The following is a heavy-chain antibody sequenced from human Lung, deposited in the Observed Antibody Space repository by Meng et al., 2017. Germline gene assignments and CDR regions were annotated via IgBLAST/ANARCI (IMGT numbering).Heavy chain of an antibody. V-gene: IGHV4-30-4*01. CDR1: GGSISSSNYY. Sequence: QVRLQESGPGLVKPSQTLSLTCTVAGGSISSSNYYWSWIRQPPGKGLEWSGRIYNSGSTYYNPSLKSRITISVDTSKNQFSLKLSSVTAADTAVYYCARGQKGYFDLWGRGTLVTVSS. CDR2: IYNSGST. J-gene: IGHJ2*01. CDR3: ARGQKGYFDL.